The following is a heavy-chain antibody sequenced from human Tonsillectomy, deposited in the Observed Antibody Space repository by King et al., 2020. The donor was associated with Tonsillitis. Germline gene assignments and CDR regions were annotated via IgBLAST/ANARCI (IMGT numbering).Heavy chain of an antibody. J-gene: IGHJ4*02. Sequence: QLQESGPGLVKPSETLSLTCTVSGGSISSYYWSWIRQPPGKGLELIGYIHYSGGTNYNPSLNSRVTISVDTSKNQLSLKLSAVTAADTAVYYCARGSSGWYFDYWGQGTLATVS. CDR1: GGSISSYY. CDR2: IHYSGGT. V-gene: IGHV4-59*08. CDR3: ARGSSGWYFDY. D-gene: IGHD6-19*01.